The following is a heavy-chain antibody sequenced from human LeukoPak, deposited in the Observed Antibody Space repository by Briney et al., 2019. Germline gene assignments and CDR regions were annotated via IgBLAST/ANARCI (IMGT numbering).Heavy chain of an antibody. CDR1: GGSISSYY. D-gene: IGHD4-17*01. CDR2: IYYSGST. Sequence: PSETLSLTCTVSGGSISSYYWSWIRQAPGKGLEWIGYIYYSGSTNYNPSLKSRVTISVDTSKNQFSLKLSSVTAADTAVYYCARLRRDYGDYVAEYFGYWGQGTLVTVSS. CDR3: ARLRRDYGDYVAEYFGY. V-gene: IGHV4-59*08. J-gene: IGHJ4*02.